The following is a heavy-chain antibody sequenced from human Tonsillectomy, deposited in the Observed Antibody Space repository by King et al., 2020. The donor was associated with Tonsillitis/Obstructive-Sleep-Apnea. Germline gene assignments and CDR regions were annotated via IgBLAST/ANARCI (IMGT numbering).Heavy chain of an antibody. V-gene: IGHV3-74*01. D-gene: IGHD6-6*01. CDR3: ARDRRYTSSSVT. CDR2: INNDGSST. Sequence: VQLVESGGGLVQPGGSLRLSCAASGFTFSSYWMHWVRQAPGKGLVWVSRINNDGSSTIYVDSVKGRFTISRDNAKNTLYLQMNSLRAEDTAVYYCARDRRYTSSSVTWGQGTLVTVSS. CDR1: GFTFSSYW. J-gene: IGHJ1*01.